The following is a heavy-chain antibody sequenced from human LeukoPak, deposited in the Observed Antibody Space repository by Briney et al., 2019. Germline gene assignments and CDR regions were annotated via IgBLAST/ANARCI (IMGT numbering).Heavy chain of an antibody. V-gene: IGHV3-23*01. J-gene: IGHJ4*02. CDR1: GFTISSYA. Sequence: PGGSLRLSCAASGFTISSYAMSWVRQPPGKGLEWVSAISGSGGSTYYADSVKGRFTISRDNSKNTLYLQMNSLRAEDTAVYYCAKAFEYSSSSYFDYWGQGTLVTVSS. CDR2: ISGSGGST. CDR3: AKAFEYSSSSYFDY. D-gene: IGHD6-6*01.